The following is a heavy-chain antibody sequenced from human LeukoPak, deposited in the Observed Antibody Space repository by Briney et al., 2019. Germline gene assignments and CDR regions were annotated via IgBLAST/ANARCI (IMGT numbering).Heavy chain of an antibody. CDR1: GGSISSSNW. CDR3: ARGATNVLLWFGEDKGDYFDY. Sequence: PSGTLSLTCAVSGGSISSSNWWSWVRQPPGKGLEWIGEIYHSGSTNYNPSLKSRVTISVDKSKNQFSLKLSSVTAADTAVYYCARGATNVLLWFGEDKGDYFDYWGQGTLVTVSS. D-gene: IGHD3-10*01. V-gene: IGHV4-4*02. CDR2: IYHSGST. J-gene: IGHJ4*02.